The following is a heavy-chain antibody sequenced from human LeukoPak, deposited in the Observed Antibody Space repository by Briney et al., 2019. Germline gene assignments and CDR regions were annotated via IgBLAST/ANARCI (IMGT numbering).Heavy chain of an antibody. D-gene: IGHD3-22*01. CDR2: IRYDGSNK. CDR3: AKGVTMIVVVIGLDY. J-gene: IGHJ4*02. V-gene: IGHV3-30*02. Sequence: GGSLRLSCAASGFTFSSYGMHWVRQAPGKGLEWVAFIRYDGSNKYYADSVKGRFTISRDNSKNTLYLQMNSLRAEDTAVYYCAKGVTMIVVVIGLDYWGQGTLVTVSS. CDR1: GFTFSSYG.